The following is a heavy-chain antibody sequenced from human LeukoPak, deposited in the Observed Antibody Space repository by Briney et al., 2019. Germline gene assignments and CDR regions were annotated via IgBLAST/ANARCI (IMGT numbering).Heavy chain of an antibody. J-gene: IGHJ4*02. CDR2: IYYSGST. CDR1: GGSISSSNYY. CDR3: ARHGSVDGNWARPLDY. V-gene: IGHV4-39*01. D-gene: IGHD3-16*01. Sequence: SETLSLTCTVSGGSISSSNYYWRWIRQPPGKGLEWIGNIYYSGSTYYKPSLKTRVPISVDPFKNQFSLKPTSVTAANTGVYFCARHGSVDGNWARPLDYWGQGSLVTVSS.